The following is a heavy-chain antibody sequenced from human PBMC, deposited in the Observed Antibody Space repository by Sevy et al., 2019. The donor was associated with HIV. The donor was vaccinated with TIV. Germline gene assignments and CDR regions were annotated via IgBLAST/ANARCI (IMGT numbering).Heavy chain of an antibody. Sequence: SETLSLTCTVSGGSVSSSSYYWGWIRQPPGKGLDWIGSIYYSGSTYYNPSLKSRVTISVDTSKNQFSLKVGSGTAADTAVYYCAREGPRIAQFDYWGQGALVTVSS. V-gene: IGHV4-39*02. CDR3: AREGPRIAQFDY. J-gene: IGHJ4*02. CDR2: IYYSGST. CDR1: GGSVSSSSYY. D-gene: IGHD6-13*01.